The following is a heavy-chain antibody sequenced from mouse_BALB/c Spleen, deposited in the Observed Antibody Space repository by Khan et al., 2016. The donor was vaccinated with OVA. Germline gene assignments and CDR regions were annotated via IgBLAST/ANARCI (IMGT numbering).Heavy chain of an antibody. CDR2: IDPSDSET. CDR1: GYTFTSYW. CDR3: ARGDGNSLYWDFDV. V-gene: IGHV1-61*01. J-gene: IGHJ1*01. Sequence: QVQLQQSGAELVRPGASVKLSCKASGYTFTSYWMNWVKQSPGQGLEWIGMIDPSDSETHYNQMFKDKATLTVDKSSSTAYMQLSSLTSEDSAVYYCARGDGNSLYWDFDVWGAGTTVTVSS. D-gene: IGHD2-1*01.